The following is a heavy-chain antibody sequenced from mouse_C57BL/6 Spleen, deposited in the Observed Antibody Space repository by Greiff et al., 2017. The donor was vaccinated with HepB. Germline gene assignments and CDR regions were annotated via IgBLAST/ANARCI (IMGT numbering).Heavy chain of an antibody. CDR3: ARWEITTVVAPFDY. D-gene: IGHD1-1*01. Sequence: QVQLKESGAELARPGASVKMSCKASGYTFTSYTMHWVKQRPGQGLEWIGYINPSSGYTKYNQKFKDKATLTADKSSSTAYMQLSSLTSEDSAVYYCARWEITTVVAPFDYWGQGTTLTVSS. CDR1: GYTFTSYT. V-gene: IGHV1-4*01. CDR2: INPSSGYT. J-gene: IGHJ2*01.